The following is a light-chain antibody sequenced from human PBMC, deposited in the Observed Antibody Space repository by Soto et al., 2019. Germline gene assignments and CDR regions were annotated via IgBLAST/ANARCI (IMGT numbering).Light chain of an antibody. CDR1: SSDVGGYNY. CDR3: ATWDGSLPAEV. CDR2: DVS. Sequence: QSALTQPRSVSGSPGQSVTISCTGTSSDVGGYNYVSWYQQYPGKAPKLMIYDVSKRPSGVPDRFSGSKSGTSGTLDITGLQTGDEADYYCATWDGSLPAEVFGGGTKLTVL. V-gene: IGLV2-11*01. J-gene: IGLJ2*01.